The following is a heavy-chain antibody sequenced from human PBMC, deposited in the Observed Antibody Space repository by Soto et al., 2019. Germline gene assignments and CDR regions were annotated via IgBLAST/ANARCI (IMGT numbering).Heavy chain of an antibody. D-gene: IGHD1-7*01. Sequence: ASVKVSCKASGYTFTSYGISWVRQAPGQGLEWMGWISAYNGSTNYAQKLQGRVTMTTDTSTSTAYMELRSLRSDDTAVYYCARIHRVTGTTLVAFDIWGQGTMVTVSS. V-gene: IGHV1-18*01. J-gene: IGHJ3*02. CDR1: GYTFTSYG. CDR3: ARIHRVTGTTLVAFDI. CDR2: ISAYNGST.